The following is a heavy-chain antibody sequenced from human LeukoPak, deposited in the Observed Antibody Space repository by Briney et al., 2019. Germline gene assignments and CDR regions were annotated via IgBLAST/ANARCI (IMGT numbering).Heavy chain of an antibody. Sequence: PGGSLRLSCAASGFTFSSYAMSWVRQAPGKGLEWVSAISGSGGSTYYADSVKGRFTISRDNSKNTLYLRMNSLRAEDTAVYYCAKDLDFWSGYDYWGQGTLVTVSS. CDR1: GFTFSSYA. D-gene: IGHD3-3*01. J-gene: IGHJ4*02. CDR2: ISGSGGST. CDR3: AKDLDFWSGYDY. V-gene: IGHV3-23*01.